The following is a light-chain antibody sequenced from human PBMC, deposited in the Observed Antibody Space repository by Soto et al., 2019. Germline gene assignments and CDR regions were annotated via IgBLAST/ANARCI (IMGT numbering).Light chain of an antibody. CDR2: DAT. Sequence: QAVVTQEPSLTVSPGETVTLTCGSSTGPVTSGHYPYWFQQKPGQAPKTLIYDATNRHSWTPARFSGSLLGGKAALTLSGAQPEDEADYYCLVTDGGGVVFGGGTKLTVL. CDR1: TGPVTSGHY. V-gene: IGLV7-46*01. J-gene: IGLJ2*01. CDR3: LVTDGGGVV.